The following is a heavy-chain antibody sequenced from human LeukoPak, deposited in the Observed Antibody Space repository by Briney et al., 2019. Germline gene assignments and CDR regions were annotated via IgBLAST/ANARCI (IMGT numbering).Heavy chain of an antibody. CDR1: GFTFSSYG. CDR2: LTYSGGST. V-gene: IGHV3-23*01. CDR3: ARVDGSGSYYNPRGAKYYFDY. D-gene: IGHD3-10*01. J-gene: IGHJ4*02. Sequence: PGGSLRLSCAASGFTFSSYGLSWVRQAPGMGLEWVSALTYSGGSTYYAASVKGRFTISRDNSKNTLYLQMNSLRAEDTALYYCARVDGSGSYYNPRGAKYYFDYWGQGTLVTVSS.